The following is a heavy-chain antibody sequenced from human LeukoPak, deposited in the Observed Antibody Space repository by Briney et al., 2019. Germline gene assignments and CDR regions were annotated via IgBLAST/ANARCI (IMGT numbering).Heavy chain of an antibody. CDR1: GFTFSSYA. J-gene: IGHJ4*02. D-gene: IGHD3-10*01. CDR2: ISYDGGNT. V-gene: IGHV3-30*01. CDR3: ARDSTYYYGSGSSGPHYFDY. Sequence: EGSLRLSCAASGFTFSSYAMHWVRQAPGKGLEWVALISYDGGNTYYADSVKGRFTISRDNSKNTLDLQLNSPRVEDTAVYYCARDSTYYYGSGSSGPHYFDYWGQGTLVTVSS.